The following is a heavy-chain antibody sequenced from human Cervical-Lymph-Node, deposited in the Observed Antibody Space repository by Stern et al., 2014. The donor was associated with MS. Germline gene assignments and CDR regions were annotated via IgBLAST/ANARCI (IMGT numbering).Heavy chain of an antibody. J-gene: IGHJ5*02. V-gene: IGHV3-66*02. CDR1: GFTVNSNY. Sequence: EVQLVESGGGLVQPGGSLRLSCVISGFTVNSNYMTWARQAPGKGLECASVIDSGGSTYYADSVKGRFTISRDNSKNTLFLQMNSLRPEDTAVYFCARGWLASWGQGTLVTVSS. CDR3: ARGWLAS. D-gene: IGHD6-19*01. CDR2: IDSGGST.